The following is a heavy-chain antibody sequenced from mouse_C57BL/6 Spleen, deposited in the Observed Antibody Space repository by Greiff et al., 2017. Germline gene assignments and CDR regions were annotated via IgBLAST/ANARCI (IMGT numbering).Heavy chain of an antibody. V-gene: IGHV1-15*01. CDR3: TRCYYGYDEGY. CDR1: GYTFTDYE. Sequence: VKLMESGAELVRPGASVTLSCKASGYTFTDYEMHWVKQTPVHGLEWIGAIDPETGGTAYNQKFKGKAILTADKSSSTAYMELRSLTSEDSAVYYCTRCYYGYDEGYWGQGTTLTVSS. D-gene: IGHD2-2*01. J-gene: IGHJ2*01. CDR2: IDPETGGT.